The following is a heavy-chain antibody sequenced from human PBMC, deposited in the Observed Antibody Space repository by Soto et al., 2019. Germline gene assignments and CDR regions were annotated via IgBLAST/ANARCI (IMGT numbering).Heavy chain of an antibody. CDR1: GGSISSSSYY. D-gene: IGHD6-25*01. V-gene: IGHV4-39*01. CDR3: ARIQRYFDY. J-gene: IGHJ4*02. CDR2: IYYSGST. Sequence: QLQLQESGPGLVKPSETLSLTCTVSGGSISSSSYYWGWIRQPPGKGLEWIGSIYYSGSTYYNPAHKSRVTKSVDTSKKQFSLKLSSVNAADADVYYCARIQRYFDYWGQGTLVTVSS.